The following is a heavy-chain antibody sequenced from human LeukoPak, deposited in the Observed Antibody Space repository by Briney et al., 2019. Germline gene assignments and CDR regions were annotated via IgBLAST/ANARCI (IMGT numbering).Heavy chain of an antibody. CDR1: GYSFTAYY. CDR2: INPSSGGT. CDR3: ASALYSNSGFDY. Sequence: ASVKVSCKASGYSFTAYYIHWVRQAPGQGPEWMGWINPSSGGTKYAQRFQGRVTMTRDTSISTVYIEVSRLTSDDTAVYYCASALYSNSGFDYWGQGTLVTVSS. J-gene: IGHJ4*02. D-gene: IGHD6-6*01. V-gene: IGHV1-2*02.